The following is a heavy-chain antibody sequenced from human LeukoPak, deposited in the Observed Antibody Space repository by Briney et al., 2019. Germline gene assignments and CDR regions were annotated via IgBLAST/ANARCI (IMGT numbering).Heavy chain of an antibody. Sequence: ASVKVSCKASGGTFSSYAISWVRQAPGQGLEWMGGIIPIFGTANYAQKFQGRVTITADESTSTAYMELSSLRSEDTAVYYCARSSIIAAAGPYYFDYWGQGTLVTVSS. CDR1: GGTFSSYA. V-gene: IGHV1-69*13. CDR3: ARSSIIAAAGPYYFDY. J-gene: IGHJ4*02. D-gene: IGHD6-13*01. CDR2: IIPIFGTA.